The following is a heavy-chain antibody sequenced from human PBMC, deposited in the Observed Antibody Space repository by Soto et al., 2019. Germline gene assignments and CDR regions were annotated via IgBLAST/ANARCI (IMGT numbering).Heavy chain of an antibody. J-gene: IGHJ3*02. CDR3: AGRWGTHDAFDI. CDR2: ISSSSSYM. Sequence: PGGSLRLACAASGFTFSSYSMNWVRQAPGKGLGWVSSISSSSSYMYYPDSGKGRFTISRDNAKNSLYLQMNSLRAEDTAVYYCAGRWGTHDAFDIWGQGTMVTVSS. V-gene: IGHV3-21*01. CDR1: GFTFSSYS. D-gene: IGHD2-8*02.